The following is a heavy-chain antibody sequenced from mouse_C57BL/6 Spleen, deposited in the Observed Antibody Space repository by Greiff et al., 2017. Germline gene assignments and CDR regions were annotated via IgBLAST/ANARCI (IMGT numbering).Heavy chain of an antibody. V-gene: IGHV2-4*01. D-gene: IGHD4-1*01. CDR1: GFSLTSYG. Sequence: VQLQQSGPGLVQPSQSLSITCTVSGFSLTSYGVHWVRQPPGKGLEWLGVIWSGGSTDYNAAFISRLSISKDNSKSQVFFKMNSLQADDTAIYYCAKNFLGRDYYAMDYWGQGTSVTVSS. CDR2: IWSGGST. CDR3: AKNFLGRDYYAMDY. J-gene: IGHJ4*01.